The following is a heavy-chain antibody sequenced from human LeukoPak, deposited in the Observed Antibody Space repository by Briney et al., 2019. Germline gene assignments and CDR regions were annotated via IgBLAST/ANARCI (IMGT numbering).Heavy chain of an antibody. CDR1: GFTFSSYG. D-gene: IGHD3-22*01. CDR3: AKWYYYDSSGYLCTFDY. CDR2: ISGSGGST. Sequence: GGTLRLSCAASGFTFSSYGMSWVRQAPGKGLEWVSAISGSGGSTYYADSVKGRFTISRDNSKNTLYLQMNSLRAEDTAVYYCAKWYYYDSSGYLCTFDYWGQGTLVTVSS. V-gene: IGHV3-23*01. J-gene: IGHJ4*02.